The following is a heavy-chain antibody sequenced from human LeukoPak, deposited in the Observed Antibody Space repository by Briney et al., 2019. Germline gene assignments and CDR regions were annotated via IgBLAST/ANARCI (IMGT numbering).Heavy chain of an antibody. CDR1: GFTFSSYD. V-gene: IGHV3-13*04. J-gene: IGHJ4*02. CDR2: IGTAGDT. CDR3: ARGDSIAAFDY. Sequence: GGSLRLSCAASGFTFSSYDMHWVRQATGKGLEWVSAIGTAGDTYYPGSVKGRFTISRENAKNSLYLQMDSLRAGDTAVYYCARGDSIAAFDYWGQGTLVTVSS. D-gene: IGHD6-6*01.